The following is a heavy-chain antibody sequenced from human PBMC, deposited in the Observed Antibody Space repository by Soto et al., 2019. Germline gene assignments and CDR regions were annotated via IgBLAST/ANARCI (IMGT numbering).Heavy chain of an antibody. D-gene: IGHD3-16*02. V-gene: IGHV3-64*01. CDR1: GFTFSSYA. CDR3: ARGGSNYDYIWGSYRHFDY. CDR2: ISSNGGGT. J-gene: IGHJ4*02. Sequence: EVQLVESGGGLVQPGGSLRLSCAASGFTFSSYAMHWVRQAPGKGLEYVSAISSNGGGTYYANSVKGRFTISRDNSKNTLYLQMGSLRAEDMAVYYCARGGSNYDYIWGSYRHFDYWGQGTLVTVSS.